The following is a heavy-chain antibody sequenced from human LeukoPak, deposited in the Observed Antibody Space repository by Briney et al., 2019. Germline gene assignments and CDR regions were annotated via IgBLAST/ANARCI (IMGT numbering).Heavy chain of an antibody. CDR3: AKHSSGIAEAGTVQY. CDR1: GFTFSSYS. J-gene: IGHJ4*02. CDR2: ISGSSSTI. Sequence: GGSLRLSCAASGFTFSSYSMNWVRQAPGKGLEWVSYISGSSSTIYYADSVKGRFTISRNNAKNSLYLQMNSLRAEDTAVYYCAKHSSGIAEAGTVQYWGQGTLVTVSS. D-gene: IGHD6-19*01. V-gene: IGHV3-48*01.